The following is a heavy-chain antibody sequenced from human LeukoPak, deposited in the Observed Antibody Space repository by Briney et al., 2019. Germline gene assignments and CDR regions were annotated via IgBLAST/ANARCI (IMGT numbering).Heavy chain of an antibody. CDR2: ISGSGGST. CDR1: GFTFRDYG. Sequence: PGGSLRLSCAASGFTFRDYGMSWVRQAPGKGLEWVSAISGSGGSTYYADSVKGRFTISRDNSKNTLYLQMNSPRAEDTAVYYCAKDPIGDYWGQGTLVTVSS. V-gene: IGHV3-23*01. CDR3: AKDPIGDY. J-gene: IGHJ4*02.